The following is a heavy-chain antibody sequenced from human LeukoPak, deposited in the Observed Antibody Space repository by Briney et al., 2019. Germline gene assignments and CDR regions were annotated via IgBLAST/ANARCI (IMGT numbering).Heavy chain of an antibody. V-gene: IGHV1-2*02. Sequence: GASVKVSCKASGYTFTGYYMHWVRQAPGQGLEWMGWINPNSGGTNYAQKFQGRVTMTRDTSITTAYMELSSLRADDTAVYYCARDTLGEGEDANYAVYYFDYWGQGTVVTVSS. CDR3: ARDTLGEGEDANYAVYYFDY. J-gene: IGHJ4*02. D-gene: IGHD4/OR15-4a*01. CDR1: GYTFTGYY. CDR2: INPNSGGT.